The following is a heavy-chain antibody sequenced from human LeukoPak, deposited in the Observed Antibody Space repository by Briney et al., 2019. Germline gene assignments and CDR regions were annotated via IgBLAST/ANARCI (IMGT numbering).Heavy chain of an antibody. D-gene: IGHD3-3*01. V-gene: IGHV1-2*02. CDR2: INPNSGGT. CDR3: ARDRAGSIFGVVIIQDYYYYYMDV. J-gene: IGHJ6*03. CDR1: GYTFTVYY. Sequence: ASVTVSCKASGYTFTVYYMHWVRQAPGQGREWMGWINPNSGGTNYAQKFQGRVTMTRDTSISTAYMELSRLRSDDTAVYYCARDRAGSIFGVVIIQDYYYYYMDVWGKGTTVTVSS.